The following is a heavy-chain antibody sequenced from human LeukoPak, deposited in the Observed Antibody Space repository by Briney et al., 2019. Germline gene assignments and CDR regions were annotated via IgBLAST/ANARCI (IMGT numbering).Heavy chain of an antibody. CDR3: ARDGTTFGAFDI. CDR1: GGSISSGSYY. D-gene: IGHD1-1*01. CDR2: IYTSGST. V-gene: IGHV4-61*09. Sequence: PSQTLSLTCTVYGGSISSGSYYWSWIRQPAGTGLEWIGHIYTSGSTNYNPSLKSRVTISVDTSMNQFSLKLSSVTAADTAVYYCARDGTTFGAFDIWGQGTMVTVSS. J-gene: IGHJ3*02.